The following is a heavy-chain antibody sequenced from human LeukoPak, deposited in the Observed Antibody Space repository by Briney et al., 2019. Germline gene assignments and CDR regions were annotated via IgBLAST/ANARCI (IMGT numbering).Heavy chain of an antibody. Sequence: ASVKVSCKASGYTFTIYGISWVRQAPGPGLGWVGWISAYNGKRNYAQKLQGRVTMTTDQSTTTAYMELSSLRSDDTVLYYCARDRYDHTVLGVIQLDCWGRGALPTVSS. CDR3: ARDRYDHTVLGVIQLDC. J-gene: IGHJ4*02. CDR1: GYTFTIYG. V-gene: IGHV1-18*01. D-gene: IGHD3-10*01. CDR2: ISAYNGKR.